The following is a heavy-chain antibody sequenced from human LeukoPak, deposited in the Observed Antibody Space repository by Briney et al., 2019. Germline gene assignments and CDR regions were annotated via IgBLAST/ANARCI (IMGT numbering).Heavy chain of an antibody. D-gene: IGHD3-10*01. V-gene: IGHV4-34*01. CDR1: GGSFSGYY. CDR3: ARTRYYYNSRSYGAPYYFDY. J-gene: IGHJ4*02. Sequence: SETLSLTCDVYGGSFSGYYWSWIRQPPGKGLEWIGEINHSGSTNYNPSLKSRVTISLDTSKHHFSLRLKSVTAADTAVYYCARTRYYYNSRSYGAPYYFDYWGQGTLVTVSS. CDR2: INHSGST.